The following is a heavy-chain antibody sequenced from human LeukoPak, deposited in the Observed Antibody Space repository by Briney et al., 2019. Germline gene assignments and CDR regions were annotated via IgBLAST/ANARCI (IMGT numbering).Heavy chain of an antibody. Sequence: HPGGSLRLSCAASGFIFRTYAMHWVRQAPGKGLEWVGVISYDGSNKYYADSVKGRFTISRDNSKNTVYLQMNSLGAEDTAVYYCARDLRHQLLYCLDYWGQGTLVTVSS. J-gene: IGHJ4*02. CDR1: GFIFRTYA. D-gene: IGHD2-2*02. CDR2: ISYDGSNK. V-gene: IGHV3-30*04. CDR3: ARDLRHQLLYCLDY.